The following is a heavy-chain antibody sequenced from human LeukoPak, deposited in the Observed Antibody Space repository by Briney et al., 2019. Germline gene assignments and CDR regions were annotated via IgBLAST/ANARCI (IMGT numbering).Heavy chain of an antibody. Sequence: GGSLRLSCAASGFTFSSYEMNWVRQAPGKGLEWVSYISSSGSTIYYADSVKGRFTISRDNAKNSLYLQMNSLRAEDTAVYYCARYCSGGSCYNYYGMDVWGKGTTVTVSS. D-gene: IGHD2-15*01. CDR2: ISSSGSTI. CDR1: GFTFSSYE. V-gene: IGHV3-48*03. CDR3: ARYCSGGSCYNYYGMDV. J-gene: IGHJ6*04.